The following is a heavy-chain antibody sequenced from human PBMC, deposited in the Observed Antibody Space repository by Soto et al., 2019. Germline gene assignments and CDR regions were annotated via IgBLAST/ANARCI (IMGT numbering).Heavy chain of an antibody. J-gene: IGHJ3*02. D-gene: IGHD3-3*01. CDR3: ARGGGVGVAGSAAFDM. CDR2: INPATGAA. V-gene: IGHV1-2*02. Sequence: QLHLVQSGAVVKKPGASVTVSCSASGYPVTAYYMHWVRQAPGRGLEWMGGINPATGAANFTQTFQGRVTRTRDTSTRTVFMELGGLTSEDTAVFYCARGGGVGVAGSAAFDMWGQGTLVTVSS. CDR1: GYPVTAYY.